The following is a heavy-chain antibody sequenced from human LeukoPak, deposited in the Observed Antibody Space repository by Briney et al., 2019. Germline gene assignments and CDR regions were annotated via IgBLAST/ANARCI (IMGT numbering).Heavy chain of an antibody. J-gene: IGHJ3*02. Sequence: SETLSLTCTVSGGSISSYYWGWIRQPPGKGLEWIGSIYHSGSTYYNPSLKSRVTISVDTSKNQFSLKLSSVTAADTAVYYCARRDIVVVPAAILDAFDIWGQGTMVTVSS. CDR1: GGSISSYY. CDR3: ARRDIVVVPAAILDAFDI. CDR2: IYHSGST. D-gene: IGHD2-2*02. V-gene: IGHV4-38-2*02.